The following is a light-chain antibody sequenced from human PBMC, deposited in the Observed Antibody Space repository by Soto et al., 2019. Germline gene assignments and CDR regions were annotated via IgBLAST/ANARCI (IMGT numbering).Light chain of an antibody. CDR2: EAS. CDR1: QSISDL. CDR3: QQYNGFWT. Sequence: DIQMTQSLSTLSASVGDRVTITCRASQSISDLLAWYQQKPGKAPKLLIYEASNLKSGVPSRFSGSGSGTEYTLTISSLPTDDFASYYCQQYNGFWTFGQGTKVEIK. V-gene: IGKV1-5*03. J-gene: IGKJ1*01.